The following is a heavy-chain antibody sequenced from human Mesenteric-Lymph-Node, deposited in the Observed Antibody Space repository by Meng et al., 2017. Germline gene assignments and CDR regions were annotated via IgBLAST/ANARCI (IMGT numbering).Heavy chain of an antibody. J-gene: IGHJ4*02. CDR2: INHSGST. V-gene: IGHV4-34*01. Sequence: SETLSLTCAVYGGSSSGYYWSWIRQPPGKGLEWIGEINHSGSTNYNPSLKSRVTMSVDTSKNQFSLKLSSVTAADTAVYYCARALWFGELYDYWGQGTLVTVSS. CDR1: GGSSSGYY. CDR3: ARALWFGELYDY. D-gene: IGHD3-10*01.